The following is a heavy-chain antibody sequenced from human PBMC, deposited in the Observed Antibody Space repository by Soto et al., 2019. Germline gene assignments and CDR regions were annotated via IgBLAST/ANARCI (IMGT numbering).Heavy chain of an antibody. CDR3: ARETKRDFWSGYYAPPYGMDV. D-gene: IGHD3-3*01. J-gene: IGHJ6*02. CDR2: INPNSGGT. Sequence: ASVKVSCKASGYTFTGYYMHWVRQAPGQGLEWMGWINPNSGGTNYAQKFQGWVTMTRDTSISTAYMELSRLRSDDTAVYYCARETKRDFWSGYYAPPYGMDVWGQGTTVTFSS. CDR1: GYTFTGYY. V-gene: IGHV1-2*04.